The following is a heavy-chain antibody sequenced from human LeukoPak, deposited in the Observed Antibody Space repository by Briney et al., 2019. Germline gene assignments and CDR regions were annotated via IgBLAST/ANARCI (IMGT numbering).Heavy chain of an antibody. Sequence: ASVKVSCKASGYTFTSYDINWVRQATGQGLEWMGWMNPNSGNTGYAQKFQGRVTMTRNTSISTAYMELSSLRSEDTAVYYCARVSSSGWYGGYWGQGTLVTVSS. V-gene: IGHV1-8*01. D-gene: IGHD6-19*01. CDR2: MNPNSGNT. J-gene: IGHJ4*02. CDR3: ARVSSSGWYGGY. CDR1: GYTFTSYD.